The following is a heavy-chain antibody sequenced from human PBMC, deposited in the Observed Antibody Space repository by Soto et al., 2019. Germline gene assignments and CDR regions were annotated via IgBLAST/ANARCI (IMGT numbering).Heavy chain of an antibody. Sequence: SETLSLTCTVSGGSISSSSYYWGWIRQPPGKGLEWIGSIYYSGSTYYNPSLKSRVTISVDTSKNQFSLKLSSVTAADTAVYYCARLTNRYSHYYYGMDVWGQGTTVTVSS. V-gene: IGHV4-39*01. CDR3: ARLTNRYSHYYYGMDV. D-gene: IGHD5-18*01. J-gene: IGHJ6*02. CDR2: IYYSGST. CDR1: GGSISSSSYY.